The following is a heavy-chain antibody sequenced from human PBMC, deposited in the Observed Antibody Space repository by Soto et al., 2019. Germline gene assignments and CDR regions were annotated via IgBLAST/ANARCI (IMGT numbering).Heavy chain of an antibody. Sequence: GGSLRLSCAASGFTFSSYAMHWVRQAPGKGLEWVAVISYDGSNKYYADSVKGRFTISRDNSKNTLYLQMNSLRAEDTAVYYCARDKGGTMVRGVIIALSYYYYGMDVWGQGTTVTVSS. V-gene: IGHV3-30-3*01. D-gene: IGHD3-10*01. CDR2: ISYDGSNK. CDR1: GFTFSSYA. CDR3: ARDKGGTMVRGVIIALSYYYYGMDV. J-gene: IGHJ6*02.